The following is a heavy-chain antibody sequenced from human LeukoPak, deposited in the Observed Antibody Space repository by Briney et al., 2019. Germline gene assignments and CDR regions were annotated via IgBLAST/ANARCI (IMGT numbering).Heavy chain of an antibody. CDR1: GGSISSYY. CDR3: ARQDYYGSGRLGWFDP. V-gene: IGHV4-59*08. D-gene: IGHD3-10*01. J-gene: IGHJ5*02. Sequence: SETLSLTCTVSGGSISSYYWSWIRQPPGKGLEWIGYIYYSGSTNYNPSLKSRVTISVDTSKNQFSLKLSSVTAADMAVYYCARQDYYGSGRLGWFDPWGQGTLVTVSS. CDR2: IYYSGST.